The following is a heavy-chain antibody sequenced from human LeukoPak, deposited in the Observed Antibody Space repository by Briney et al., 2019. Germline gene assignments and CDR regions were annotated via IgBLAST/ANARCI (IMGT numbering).Heavy chain of an antibody. CDR1: GFTFSSYD. D-gene: IGHD7-27*01. CDR2: VRYDGSQK. CDR3: AKGDVSVTREFDY. J-gene: IGHJ4*02. V-gene: IGHV3-30*02. Sequence: PGGSLRLSCAASGFTFSSYDMYWVRQAPGKGLDWVAFVRYDGSQKYYADSVKGRFTLSRDNSKNALYLQMNSLRAEDTAVYYCAKGDVSVTREFDYWGQGTLVTVSS.